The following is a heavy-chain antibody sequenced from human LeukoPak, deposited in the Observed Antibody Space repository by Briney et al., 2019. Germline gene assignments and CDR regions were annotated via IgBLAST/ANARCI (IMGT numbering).Heavy chain of an antibody. CDR3: AREIRPDYYDSSGGFDY. CDR2: INPNSGGT. Sequence: ASVKVSCKASGGTFSSYAISWVRQAPGQGLEWMGWINPNSGGTNYAQKFQGRVTMTRDTSISTAYMELSRLRSDDTAVYYCAREIRPDYYDSSGGFDYWGQGTLVTVSS. J-gene: IGHJ4*02. CDR1: GGTFSSYA. V-gene: IGHV1-2*02. D-gene: IGHD3-22*01.